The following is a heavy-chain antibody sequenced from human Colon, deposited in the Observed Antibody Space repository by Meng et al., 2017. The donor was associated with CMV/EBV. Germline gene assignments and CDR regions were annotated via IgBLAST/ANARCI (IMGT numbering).Heavy chain of an antibody. J-gene: IGHJ4*02. D-gene: IGHD2-15*01. CDR3: AREPPLGGYFDY. CDR2: IDCGNGNT. V-gene: IGHV1-3*01. CDR1: GYYFSCHA. Sequence: CNASGYYFSCHAIRWVRQAPGQRLEWMGWIDCGNGNTKYSQKFQDRVTITRDTSANTVYMELSSLKSEDTAVYYCAREPPLGGYFDYWGQGTLVTVSS.